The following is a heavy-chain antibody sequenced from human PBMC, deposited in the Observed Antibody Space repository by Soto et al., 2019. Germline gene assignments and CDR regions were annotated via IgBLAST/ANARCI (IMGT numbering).Heavy chain of an antibody. CDR3: AKDRSPALLPVPAVTA. CDR1: GFTFSSYA. CDR2: ISGSGGST. V-gene: IGHV3-23*01. Sequence: GGSLRLSCAASGFTFSSYAMSWVRQAPGKGLEWVSAISGSGGSTYYADSVKGRFTISRDNSKNTLYLQMNSLRAEDTAVYYCAKDRSPALLPVPAVTAWGQGTLVTVSS. J-gene: IGHJ5*02. D-gene: IGHD2-2*01.